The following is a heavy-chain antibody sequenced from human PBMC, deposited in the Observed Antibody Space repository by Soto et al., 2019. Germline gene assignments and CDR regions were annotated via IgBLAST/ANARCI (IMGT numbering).Heavy chain of an antibody. CDR3: AKTLGAAGEY. V-gene: IGHV3-53*01. J-gene: IGHJ4*02. Sequence: EVQLVESGGGLIQPGGSLRLSCAASGVTVSSDYMSWVRQAPGKGLEWVSLIYSGGSTYYADSVKGRFTISRDNSKNTVYLQMNSLRADDTAVYYCAKTLGAAGEYWGQGTLVTVSS. CDR2: IYSGGST. D-gene: IGHD6-13*01. CDR1: GVTVSSDY.